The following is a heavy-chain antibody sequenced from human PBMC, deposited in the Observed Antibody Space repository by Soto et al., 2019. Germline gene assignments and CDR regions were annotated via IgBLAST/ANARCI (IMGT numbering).Heavy chain of an antibody. CDR2: IWYDGKKK. CDR1: KFSFSSYG. J-gene: IGHJ3*01. Sequence: QVYLVESGGGVVQPGRSLRLSCAASKFSFSSYGMHWVRQAPGKGLEWVAVIWYDGKKKYYADSVKGRLTISRDDSTNMVYLQMPSLRAEDTAVYYCARGPFIMATIRDHAFDLWGQGTLVTVSS. CDR3: ARGPFIMATIRDHAFDL. V-gene: IGHV3-33*01. D-gene: IGHD5-12*01.